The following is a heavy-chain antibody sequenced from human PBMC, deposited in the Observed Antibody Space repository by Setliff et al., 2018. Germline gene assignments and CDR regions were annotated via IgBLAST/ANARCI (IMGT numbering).Heavy chain of an antibody. Sequence: GSLRLSCAASGFAFNTYWMPWVRQGPGKGLVWVARINGDGSVANYADAVKGRFTISRDNAKNTLSLQMNTLKAEDTAVYYCARDYVLRYFDRPHTLWSYYYYGMDVWGQGTTVTVSS. CDR2: INGDGSVA. CDR1: GFAFNTYW. CDR3: ARDYVLRYFDRPHTLWSYYYYGMDV. V-gene: IGHV3-74*01. J-gene: IGHJ6*02. D-gene: IGHD3-9*01.